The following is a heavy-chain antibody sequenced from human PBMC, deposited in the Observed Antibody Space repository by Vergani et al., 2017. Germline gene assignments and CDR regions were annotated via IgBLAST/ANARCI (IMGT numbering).Heavy chain of an antibody. J-gene: IGHJ2*01. V-gene: IGHV3-9*01. CDR1: GFTFDDYA. CDR3: VKXIAASGNYWYFDL. Sequence: EVQLVESGGGLVQPGRSLRLSCAASGFTFDDYAMRWVRQAPGKGLEWVSGINWNSDSIAYADSVKGRFTISRDNAKNSLYLQMNSLRAEDTALYYCVKXIAASGNYWYFDLWGRGTLVTVSS. CDR2: INWNSDSI. D-gene: IGHD6-13*01.